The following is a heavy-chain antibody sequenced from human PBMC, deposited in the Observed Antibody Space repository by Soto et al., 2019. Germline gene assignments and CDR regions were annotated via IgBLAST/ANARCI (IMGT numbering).Heavy chain of an antibody. J-gene: IGHJ4*02. V-gene: IGHV3-15*01. D-gene: IGHD6-19*01. CDR2: VKSKTDGGTK. CDR3: TTADSSGWLFDY. CDR1: GFTFSNAW. Sequence: PRGSLRLSCAASGFTFSNAWMSWVRQGPGKWLEWVGRVKSKTDGGTKDYAATVKGRFTISRDDSKYTLYLQMNSLKTEDTAVYYCTTADSSGWLFDYWGQGTLVTVS.